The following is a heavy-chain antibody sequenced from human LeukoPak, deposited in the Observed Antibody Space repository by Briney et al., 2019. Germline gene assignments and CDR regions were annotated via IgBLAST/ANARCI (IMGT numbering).Heavy chain of an antibody. CDR2: ISSSGNYI. Sequence: GGSLRLSCAASGFTFSSYTMNWVRQAPGKGLEWVSSISSSGNYIYYADSVKGRFTISRDNAKKSLYLQMNSLRAKDTAVYYCARDKQWLVRVYYYGMDVWGQGTTVTVSS. J-gene: IGHJ6*02. V-gene: IGHV3-21*01. CDR1: GFTFSSYT. D-gene: IGHD6-19*01. CDR3: ARDKQWLVRVYYYGMDV.